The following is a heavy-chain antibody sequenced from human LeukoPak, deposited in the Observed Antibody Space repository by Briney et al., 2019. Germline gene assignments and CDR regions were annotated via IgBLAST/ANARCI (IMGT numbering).Heavy chain of an antibody. CDR1: GYTFTSYY. D-gene: IGHD5-12*01. V-gene: IGHV1-46*01. Sequence: GASVKVSCKASGYTFTSYYMHWVRQAPGQGLERMGIINPSGGSTSYAQKFQGRVTMTRDMSTSTVYMELSSLRSEDTAVYYCASSLDFGSGYDLGEGLDYWGQGTLVTVSS. J-gene: IGHJ4*02. CDR3: ASSLDFGSGYDLGEGLDY. CDR2: INPSGGST.